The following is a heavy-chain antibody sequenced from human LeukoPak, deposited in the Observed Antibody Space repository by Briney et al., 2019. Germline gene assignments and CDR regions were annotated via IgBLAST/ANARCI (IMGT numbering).Heavy chain of an antibody. J-gene: IGHJ4*02. CDR3: ATDLRGNSSGWGAGY. V-gene: IGHV1-69*05. CDR1: GGTFSSYA. D-gene: IGHD6-19*01. Sequence: GASVKVSCKASGGTFSSYAISWVRQAPGQGLEWMGGIIPIFGTANYAQKFQGRVTITTDESTSTAYKELSSLRSEDTAVYYCATDLRGNSSGWGAGYWGQGTLVTVSS. CDR2: IIPIFGTA.